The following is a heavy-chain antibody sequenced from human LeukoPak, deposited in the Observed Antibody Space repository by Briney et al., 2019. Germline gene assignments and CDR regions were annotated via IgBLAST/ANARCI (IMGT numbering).Heavy chain of an antibody. CDR1: GFTFSNYG. D-gene: IGHD6-19*01. CDR2: IKQDGSEK. V-gene: IGHV3-7*01. CDR3: ARVGSGWSRKYYFDY. J-gene: IGHJ4*02. Sequence: GGSLRLSCAASGFTFSNYGISWVRQAPGKGLEWVANIKQDGSEKYYVDSVKGRFTISRDNAKNSLYLQMNSLRAEDTAVYYCARVGSGWSRKYYFDYWGQGTLVTVSS.